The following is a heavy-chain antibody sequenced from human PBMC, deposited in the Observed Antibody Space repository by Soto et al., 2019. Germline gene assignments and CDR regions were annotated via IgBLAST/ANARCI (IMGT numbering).Heavy chain of an antibody. Sequence: QVQLVQSGGEVKKPGASVKVSCKASGYTFTIYGINWVRQAPGQGLEWMGWISPDNGNTNYAQKLQRRVTMTTDTSTSTAYMELRSLRSDDTAVYYCARALGYSGYAGMDVWGQGTTVTVSS. CDR2: ISPDNGNT. V-gene: IGHV1-18*01. D-gene: IGHD5-12*01. CDR1: GYTFTIYG. J-gene: IGHJ6*02. CDR3: ARALGYSGYAGMDV.